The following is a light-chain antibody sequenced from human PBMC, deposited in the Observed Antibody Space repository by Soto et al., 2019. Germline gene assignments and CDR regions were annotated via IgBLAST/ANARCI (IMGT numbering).Light chain of an antibody. CDR1: QSISTW. CDR3: QQYNGYHHT. CDR2: KAS. V-gene: IGKV1-5*03. Sequence: DIQMTQSPSTLSASVGDRVTITCRASQSISTWLAWYQQKPGKAPKLLIYKASSLRNGVTSRFSGSRSGTEFTLTIYRLKPDEFASYYCQQYNGYHHTLGQGTK. J-gene: IGKJ2*01.